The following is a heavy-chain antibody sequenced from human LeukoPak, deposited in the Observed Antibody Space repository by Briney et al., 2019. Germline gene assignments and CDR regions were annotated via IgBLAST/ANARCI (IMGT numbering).Heavy chain of an antibody. Sequence: SETLSLTCTVSGGSISSGTYYWGWIRQPPGKGLEWIGEINHSGGTNYNPSLKSRVTISVDTSKNQFSLKLSSVTAADTAVYYCARDHHPMATWGQGTLVTVSS. J-gene: IGHJ5*02. V-gene: IGHV4-39*07. CDR1: GGSISSGTYY. D-gene: IGHD5-24*01. CDR3: ARDHHPMAT. CDR2: INHSGGT.